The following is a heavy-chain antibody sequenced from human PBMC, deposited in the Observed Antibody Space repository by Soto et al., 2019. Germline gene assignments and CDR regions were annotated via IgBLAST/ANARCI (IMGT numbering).Heavy chain of an antibody. CDR2: SYSSGGT. CDR3: ARDREPDGIWTFDS. D-gene: IGHD3-9*01. CDR1: GFTLDKYT. Sequence: GXSLGLSCEASGFTLDKYTMDWVVQTPRKGLEWVAESYSSGGTEYADSVKGRFTISRDNSKNTVFLQMKNLRVEDTALYYCARDREPDGIWTFDSWGQGTLVTVSS. V-gene: IGHV3-53*01. J-gene: IGHJ4*02.